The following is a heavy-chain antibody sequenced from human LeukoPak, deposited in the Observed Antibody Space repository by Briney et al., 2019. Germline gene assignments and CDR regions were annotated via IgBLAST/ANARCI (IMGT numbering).Heavy chain of an antibody. CDR1: GGTFSSYA. Sequence: ASVKVSCKASGGTFSSYAISWVRQAPGQGLEWMGRIIPIFGTASYAQKFQGRVTITADKSTSTAYMELSSLRSEDTAVYYCAQGRIAVADHAFDIWGQGTMVTVSS. CDR2: IIPIFGTA. D-gene: IGHD6-19*01. V-gene: IGHV1-69*06. CDR3: AQGRIAVADHAFDI. J-gene: IGHJ3*02.